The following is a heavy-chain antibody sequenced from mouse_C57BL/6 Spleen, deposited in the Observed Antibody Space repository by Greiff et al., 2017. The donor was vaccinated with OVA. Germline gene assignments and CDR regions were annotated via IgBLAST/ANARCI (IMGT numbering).Heavy chain of an antibody. D-gene: IGHD4-1*01. CDR2: IYPGSGNT. Sequence: VQLQQSGAELVRPGASVKLSCKASGYTFTDYYINWVKQRPGQGLEWIARIYPGSGNTYYNEKFKGKATLTAEKSSSTAYMQLSSLTSEDSAVYFCARSGLTGTLDYWGQGTTLTVSS. CDR3: ARSGLTGTLDY. J-gene: IGHJ2*01. V-gene: IGHV1-76*01. CDR1: GYTFTDYY.